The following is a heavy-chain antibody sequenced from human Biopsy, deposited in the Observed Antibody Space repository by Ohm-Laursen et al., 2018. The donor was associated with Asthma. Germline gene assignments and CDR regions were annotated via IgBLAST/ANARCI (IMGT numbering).Heavy chain of an antibody. J-gene: IGHJ3*02. Sequence: ASVKVSCKASGYTFISYAIHWVRQAPGQRLEWMGWINAGNGNTKYSQKFQGRVTITRDTSASTAYMDLSSLRSEDTAVYYCARTYYDFLTGQVNDAFDIWGQGTMVTVSS. D-gene: IGHD3-9*01. CDR2: INAGNGNT. V-gene: IGHV1-3*01. CDR3: ARTYYDFLTGQVNDAFDI. CDR1: GYTFISYA.